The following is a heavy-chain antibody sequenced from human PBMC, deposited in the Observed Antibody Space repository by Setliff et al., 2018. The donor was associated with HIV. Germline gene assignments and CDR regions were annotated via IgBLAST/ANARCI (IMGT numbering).Heavy chain of an antibody. CDR2: INPKNGVT. V-gene: IGHV1-2*02. CDR3: ARAWGGSGYYAFDH. CDR1: GYTFTANY. Sequence: ASVKVSCKASGYTFTANYMHWVRQAPGQGLEWMGWINPKNGVTNYARKFQGRVTMTGDTSISAVYMDLGRLRSDDTAVYYCARAWGGSGYYAFDHWGQGTLVTVSS. J-gene: IGHJ4*02. D-gene: IGHD5-12*01.